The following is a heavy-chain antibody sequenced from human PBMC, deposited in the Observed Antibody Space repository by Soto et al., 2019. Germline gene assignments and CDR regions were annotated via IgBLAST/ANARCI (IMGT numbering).Heavy chain of an antibody. D-gene: IGHD2-8*02. CDR3: ARDKITGLFDY. Sequence: QVQLQQWGAGLLKPSETLSLTCAVYGGSFSGYYWTWIRQPPGTGLEWIGESNHSGSTNYNPSLKSRVTISVDTDKNPFSLKLTSVTAADTAVYYCARDKITGLFDYWGQGTLVTVSS. V-gene: IGHV4-34*01. J-gene: IGHJ4*02. CDR2: SNHSGST. CDR1: GGSFSGYY.